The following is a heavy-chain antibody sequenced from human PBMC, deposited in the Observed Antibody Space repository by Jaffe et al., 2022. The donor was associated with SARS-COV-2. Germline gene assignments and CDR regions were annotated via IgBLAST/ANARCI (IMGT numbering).Heavy chain of an antibody. CDR1: GFTFSSYS. J-gene: IGHJ6*02. D-gene: IGHD1-1*01. CDR3: AREGRKNWNLQRTLYYYYYGMDV. Sequence: EVQLVESGGGLVQPGGSLRLSCAASGFTFSSYSMNWVRQAPGKGLEWVSYISSSSSTIYYADSVKGRFTISRDNAKNSLYLQMNSLRDEDTAVYYCAREGRKNWNLQRTLYYYYYGMDVWGQGTTVTVSS. V-gene: IGHV3-48*02. CDR2: ISSSSSTI.